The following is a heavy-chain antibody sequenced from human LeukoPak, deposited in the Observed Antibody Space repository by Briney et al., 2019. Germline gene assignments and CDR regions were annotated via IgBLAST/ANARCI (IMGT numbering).Heavy chain of an antibody. V-gene: IGHV1-58*01. J-gene: IGHJ4*02. CDR2: IVVGSGNT. CDR3: AADPLYSYGLGY. D-gene: IGHD5-18*01. Sequence: TSVRVSCKASGFTFTSSAVQWVRQARGQRLEWIGWIVVGSGNTNYAQKFQERVTITRDTSTSTAYMELSSLRSEDTAVYYCAADPLYSYGLGYWGQGTLVTVSS. CDR1: GFTFTSSA.